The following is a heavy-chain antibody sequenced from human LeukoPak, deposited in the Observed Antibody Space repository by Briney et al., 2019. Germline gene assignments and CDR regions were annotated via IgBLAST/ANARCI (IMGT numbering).Heavy chain of an antibody. V-gene: IGHV3-23*01. CDR2: IGNVDRDT. Sequence: GGSLRLSCAASGFTFSRNSMIWVRQAPGKGLEWVSAIGNVDRDTYYADSVKGRFTISRDSSKNTLYLQMKSLTAEDTAVYYCAKDILRWSFDSWGQGTLVTVSS. J-gene: IGHJ4*02. CDR3: AKDILRWSFDS. CDR1: GFTFSRNS. D-gene: IGHD4-23*01.